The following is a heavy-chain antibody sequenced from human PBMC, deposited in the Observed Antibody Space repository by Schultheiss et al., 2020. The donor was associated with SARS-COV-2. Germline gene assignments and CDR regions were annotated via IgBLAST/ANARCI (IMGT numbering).Heavy chain of an antibody. J-gene: IGHJ3*02. V-gene: IGHV4-34*01. Sequence: SETLSLTCTVSGGSISSYYWSWIRQPPGKGLEWIGEINHGGSTNYNPSLKSRVTISVDTSKNQFSLKLSSVTAADTAVYYCARAVMRNGAGAFDIWGQGTMVTVSS. D-gene: IGHD1-1*01. CDR1: GGSISSYY. CDR3: ARAVMRNGAGAFDI. CDR2: INHGGST.